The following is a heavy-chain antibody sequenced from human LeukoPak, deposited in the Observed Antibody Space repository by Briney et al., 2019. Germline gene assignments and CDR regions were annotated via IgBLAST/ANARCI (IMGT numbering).Heavy chain of an antibody. CDR1: GFTFSSYS. CDR3: ATPAAGPGAEYSLY. Sequence: GGSLRLSCAASGFTFSSYSMNWVRQALGKGLEWVSSIDFTSRYIYNADSVKGRFTTSRDNAKNSLDLQMNSLKVEDTAVYYCATPAAGPGAEYSLYWGQGTLVIVSS. J-gene: IGHJ1*01. V-gene: IGHV3-21*01. CDR2: IDFTSRYI. D-gene: IGHD6-13*01.